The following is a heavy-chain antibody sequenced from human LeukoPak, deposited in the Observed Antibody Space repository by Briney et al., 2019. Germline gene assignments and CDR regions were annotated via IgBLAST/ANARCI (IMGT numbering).Heavy chain of an antibody. J-gene: IGHJ6*02. CDR1: GGSFSGYY. CDR2: INHSGST. V-gene: IGHV4-34*01. CDR3: ARMWCGGDCFNDYYYGMDV. Sequence: SETLSLTCAVYGGSFSGYYWSRIRQPPGKGLEWIGEINHSGSTNYNPSLKSRVTISVDTSKNQFSLKLSSVTAADTAVYYCARMWCGGDCFNDYYYGMDVWGQGTTVTVSS. D-gene: IGHD2-21*02.